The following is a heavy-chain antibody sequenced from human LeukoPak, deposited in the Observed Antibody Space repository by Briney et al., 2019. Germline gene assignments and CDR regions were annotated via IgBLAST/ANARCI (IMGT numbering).Heavy chain of an antibody. CDR2: IYYSGNSGNT. CDR3: ARLRDTGRYYLYDYFDS. V-gene: IGHV4-39*01. CDR1: GGSINNDNYY. D-gene: IGHD3-22*01. J-gene: IGHJ4*02. Sequence: SESLSLTCTVSGGSINNDNYYWGWIRQSPGKGLEWIGNIYYSGNSGNTYYNPSLKSRVTISVDTAKNQFSLNLSSVTAADTALYYCARLRDTGRYYLYDYFDSWGLGTLVSVSS.